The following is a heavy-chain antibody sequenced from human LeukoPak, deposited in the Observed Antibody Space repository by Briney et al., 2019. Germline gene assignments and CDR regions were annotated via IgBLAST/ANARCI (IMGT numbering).Heavy chain of an antibody. CDR3: ARAGNYRFDY. J-gene: IGHJ4*02. CDR1: GFTFSSYW. CDR2: INNDGSTT. D-gene: IGHD4-11*01. Sequence: GGSLRLSCVGSGFTFSSYWVHWVRHAPGKGLVWVSRINNDGSTTNYADSVKGRFTISRDNAKNTLYLQMNSLRVEDTAVYYCARAGNYRFDYWGQGSLVTVSS. V-gene: IGHV3-74*01.